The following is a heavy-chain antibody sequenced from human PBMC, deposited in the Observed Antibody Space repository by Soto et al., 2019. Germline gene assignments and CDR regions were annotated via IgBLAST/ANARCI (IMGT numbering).Heavy chain of an antibody. D-gene: IGHD6-13*01. V-gene: IGHV3-23*01. CDR1: GFTFSSYA. CDR3: AKASIAAAGYPDYYYGMDV. CDR2: ISGSGGST. J-gene: IGHJ6*02. Sequence: SLRLSCAASGFTFSSYAMSWVCQAPGKGLEWVSAISGSGGSTCYADSVKGRFTISRDNSKNTLYLQMNSLRAEDTAVYYCAKASIAAAGYPDYYYGMDVWGQGTTVTVSS.